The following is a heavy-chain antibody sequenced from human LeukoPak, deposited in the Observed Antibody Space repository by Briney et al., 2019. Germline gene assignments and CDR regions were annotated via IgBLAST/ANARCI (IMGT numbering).Heavy chain of an antibody. V-gene: IGHV3-43*02. CDR2: ISGDGGGT. CDR3: ARWQCCSYYGMDV. D-gene: IGHD5-24*01. J-gene: IGHJ6*02. CDR1: GFIFGDYA. Sequence: PGGSLRLSCAASGFIFGDYAMHWVRQAPGKRLEWVSLISGDGGGTYYADSVKGRFTISRDNTKNSLYLQMNSLRTEDTALYYRARWQCCSYYGMDVWGQGTTVTVSS.